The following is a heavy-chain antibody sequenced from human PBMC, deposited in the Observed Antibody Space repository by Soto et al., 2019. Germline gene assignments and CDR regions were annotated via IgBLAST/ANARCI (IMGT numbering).Heavy chain of an antibody. J-gene: IGHJ4*02. V-gene: IGHV3-33*01. CDR1: GFTFRSYG. D-gene: IGHD4-4*01. CDR3: ARALDYTFGNVY. Sequence: GGSLRLSCAASGFTFRSYGMHWVRQAPGKGLGWVAVIWNDGSERYYADSVKGRFTISRDNSKNTLDLQMNSLRAEDTAVYYCARALDYTFGNVYWGEGT. CDR2: IWNDGSER.